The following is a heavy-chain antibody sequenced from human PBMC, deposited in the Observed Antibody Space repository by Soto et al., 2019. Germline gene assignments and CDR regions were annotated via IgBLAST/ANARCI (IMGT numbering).Heavy chain of an antibody. J-gene: IGHJ5*02. CDR3: ARQKWEQPRWFDP. Sequence: QLQLQESGPGLVKPSETLSLTCSLSGGAISDARFYWGWIRQSPGRGLGWMGSVYYTGTTFFNPSLQSRVTISVDPSENQFSLNLDSVTAADTALYFCARQKWEQPRWFDPWGQGTLVIVSP. D-gene: IGHD1-26*01. V-gene: IGHV4-39*01. CDR1: GGAISDARFY. CDR2: VYYTGTT.